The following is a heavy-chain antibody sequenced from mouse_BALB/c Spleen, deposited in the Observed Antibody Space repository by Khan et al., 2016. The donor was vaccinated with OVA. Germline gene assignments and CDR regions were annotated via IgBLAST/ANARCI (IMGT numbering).Heavy chain of an antibody. V-gene: IGHV1-20*02. CDR3: ARIYGSDFDY. D-gene: IGHD1-1*01. J-gene: IGHJ2*01. Sequence: VQLQQSGPELVKPGASVKISCKASGYSFTGYFMNWVMQSHGKSLEWIGRINPHIGETFYNPKFKGKATLTVDESSSTAHMELRSLASEDSAVYYCARIYGSDFDYWGKGTTLTVSS. CDR1: GYSFTGYF. CDR2: INPHIGET.